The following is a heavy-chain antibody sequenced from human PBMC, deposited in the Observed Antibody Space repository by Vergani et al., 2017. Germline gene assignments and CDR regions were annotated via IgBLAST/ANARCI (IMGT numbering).Heavy chain of an antibody. V-gene: IGHV1-2*02. J-gene: IGHJ4*02. Sequence: QVQLVQSGAEVKKPGASVKVSCKASGYTFTGYYMHWVRQAPGQGLEWMGWINPNSGGTNYAQKFQGRVTMTRDPSISTAYMELSRLRSDDTAVYYCARDLNTMVPGVIMCYWGQGTLVTVSS. CDR2: INPNSGGT. D-gene: IGHD3-10*01. CDR3: ARDLNTMVPGVIMCY. CDR1: GYTFTGYY.